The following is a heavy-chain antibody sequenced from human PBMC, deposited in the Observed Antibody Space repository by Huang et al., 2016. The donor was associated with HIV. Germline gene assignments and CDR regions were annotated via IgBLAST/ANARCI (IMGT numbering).Heavy chain of an antibody. CDR3: ATVDYYDTSGPQRGYFDN. CDR1: GGSFRNFA. V-gene: IGHV1-69*01. D-gene: IGHD3-22*01. CDR2: IIPTLGTA. Sequence: QVQLVQSGAEVKKPGSSVKVSCKASGGSFRNFAIGWVRQAPGQGLEWMGGIIPTLGTANYAQKFQGRVTIIADESTSTAYMELSSLRSEDTVVYYCATVDYYDTSGPQRGYFDNWGQGTLVTVSS. J-gene: IGHJ4*02.